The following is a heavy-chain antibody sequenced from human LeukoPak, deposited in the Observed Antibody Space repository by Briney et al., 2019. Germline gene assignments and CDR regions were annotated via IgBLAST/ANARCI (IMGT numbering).Heavy chain of an antibody. D-gene: IGHD3-3*01. CDR2: IIPIFGTA. J-gene: IGHJ4*02. CDR3: ARGPYDFWSGYCGD. CDR1: GGTFISYA. V-gene: IGHV1-69*05. Sequence: SVKVSCKASGGTFISYAISWVRQAPGQGLEWMGRIIPIFGTANYAQKFQGRVTITTDESTSTAYMELSSLRSEDTAVYYCARGPYDFWSGYCGDWGQGTLVTVSS.